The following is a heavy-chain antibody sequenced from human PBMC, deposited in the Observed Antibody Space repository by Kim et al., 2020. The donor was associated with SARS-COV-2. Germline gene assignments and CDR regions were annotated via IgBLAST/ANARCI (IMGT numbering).Heavy chain of an antibody. CDR1: GYTFTGYY. Sequence: ASVKVSCKASGYTFTGYYMHWVRQAPGQGLEWMGWINPNSGGTNYAQKFQGRVTMTRDTSISTAYMELSRLRSDDTAVYYCARGGVKAAAGIRKDYYYGMDVWGQGTTVTVSS. D-gene: IGHD6-13*01. V-gene: IGHV1-2*02. CDR2: INPNSGGT. J-gene: IGHJ6*02. CDR3: ARGGVKAAAGIRKDYYYGMDV.